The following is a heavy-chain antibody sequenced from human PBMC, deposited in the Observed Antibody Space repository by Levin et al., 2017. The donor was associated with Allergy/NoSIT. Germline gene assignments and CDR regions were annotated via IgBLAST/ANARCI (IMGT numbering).Heavy chain of an antibody. Sequence: ASVKVSCKASGYTFTSYSMHWVRQAPGQGLEWMGMVNPVDSSTTYAQKFQGRVTVSRDTSTSTVYMELSSLRSEDTAVYYCARDLRTTYYCDSSGYWGGSGYWGQGTLVTVSS. D-gene: IGHD3-22*01. CDR3: ARDLRTTYYCDSSGYWGGSGY. J-gene: IGHJ4*02. V-gene: IGHV1-46*01. CDR2: VNPVDSST. CDR1: GYTFTSYS.